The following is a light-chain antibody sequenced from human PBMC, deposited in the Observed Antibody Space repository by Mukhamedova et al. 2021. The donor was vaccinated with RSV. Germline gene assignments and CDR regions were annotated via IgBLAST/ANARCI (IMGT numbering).Light chain of an antibody. Sequence: WYQRRVHGKAPKLLIYDASNLETGGPSRFSGSGYGTHFTFTISSLQHEDIATYYCQQYNNLPYTFGQGTKLEIK. CDR2: DAS. V-gene: IGKV1-33*01. J-gene: IGKJ2*01. CDR3: QQYNNLPYT.